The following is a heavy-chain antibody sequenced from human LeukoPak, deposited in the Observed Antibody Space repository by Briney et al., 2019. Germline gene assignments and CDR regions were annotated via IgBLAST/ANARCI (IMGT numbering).Heavy chain of an antibody. CDR2: ISWNSGSI. J-gene: IGHJ4*02. CDR3: AKAESSAWYRPFDY. CDR1: GFTFDDYA. D-gene: IGHD6-19*01. V-gene: IGHV3-9*03. Sequence: GRSLRLSCVASGFTFDDYAMHWVRQAPGKGLEWVSGISWNSGSIDYADSVKGRFTISRDNAKNSLYLQMNSLRGEDMALYYCAKAESSAWYRPFDYWGQGTLVTVSS.